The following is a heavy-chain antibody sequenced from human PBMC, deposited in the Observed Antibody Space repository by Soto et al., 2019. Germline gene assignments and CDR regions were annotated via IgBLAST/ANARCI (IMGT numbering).Heavy chain of an antibody. CDR2: ITHDGGYK. CDR1: GFTFSTFG. D-gene: IGHD1-26*01. J-gene: IGHJ4*02. CDR3: ARGGSFDY. Sequence: QVQLVESGGGVVQPGRSLRLSCAASGFTFSTFGLHWVCQAPGKGLEWVAIITHDGGYKSYAESVKGRFTISRDNSKSSLYLQMDSLRAEDTAVYYCARGGSFDYWGQGTQVTVSP. V-gene: IGHV3-30*03.